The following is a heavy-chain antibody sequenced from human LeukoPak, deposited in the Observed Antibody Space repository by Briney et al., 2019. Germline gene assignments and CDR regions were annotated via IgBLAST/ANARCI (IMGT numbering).Heavy chain of an antibody. V-gene: IGHV1-18*01. D-gene: IGHD6-19*01. Sequence: ASVKVSCKASGYTFTSYGISWVRQSPGQGLEWMGWISGYYGNTDSAQNLQGRVTMTRDTSTSTAYMELRSLTSDDTAVYYCARRGPVGGGWGFDYWGQGTLVTVSS. J-gene: IGHJ4*02. CDR2: ISGYYGNT. CDR1: GYTFTSYG. CDR3: ARRGPVGGGWGFDY.